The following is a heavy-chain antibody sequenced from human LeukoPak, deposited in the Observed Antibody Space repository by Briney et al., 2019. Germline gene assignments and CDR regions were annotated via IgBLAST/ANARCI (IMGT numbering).Heavy chain of an antibody. CDR1: GFTFSSYS. CDR3: ARNSEELLWFGELFGY. V-gene: IGHV3-21*01. D-gene: IGHD3-10*01. J-gene: IGHJ4*02. Sequence: TGGSLRLSCAASGFTFSSYSMNWVRQAPGKGLEWVSSISSSSSYIYYADSVKGRFTISRDNAKNSLYLQMNSLRAEDTAVYYCARNSEELLWFGELFGYWGQGTLVTVSS. CDR2: ISSSSSYI.